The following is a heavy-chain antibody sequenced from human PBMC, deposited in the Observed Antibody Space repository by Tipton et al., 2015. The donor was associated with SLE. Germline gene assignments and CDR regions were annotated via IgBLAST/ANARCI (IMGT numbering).Heavy chain of an antibody. CDR2: TYSGGGT. V-gene: IGHV3-66*01. D-gene: IGHD3-3*01. CDR3: ATDGRDAFWSGPRGEY. CDR1: GVTVSSNY. Sequence: SGVTVSSNYMSWVRQAPGKGLEWVSVTYSGGGTDYADSVKGRFTISRDNAKNSLYLQMDGLRDEDTAVYYCATDGRDAFWSGPRGEYWGQGTLVTVSS. J-gene: IGHJ4*02.